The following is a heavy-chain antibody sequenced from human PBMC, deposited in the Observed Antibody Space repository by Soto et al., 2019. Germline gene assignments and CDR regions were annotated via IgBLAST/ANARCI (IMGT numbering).Heavy chain of an antibody. D-gene: IGHD4-17*01. J-gene: IGHJ4*02. Sequence: SVKVSCKASGGTFSSYAISWVRQAPGQGLEWMGGIIPIFGTANYAQKFQGRVTITADESTSTAYMELSSLRSEDTAVYYCARSRTVYGDYEGAHFDYWGQGTLVTVSS. CDR1: GGTFSSYA. CDR2: IIPIFGTA. CDR3: ARSRTVYGDYEGAHFDY. V-gene: IGHV1-69*13.